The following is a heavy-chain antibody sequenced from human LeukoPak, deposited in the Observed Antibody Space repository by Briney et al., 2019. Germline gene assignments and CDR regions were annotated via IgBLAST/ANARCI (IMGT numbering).Heavy chain of an antibody. CDR3: ARGSGYYLSLD. CDR1: GFTFSSYG. J-gene: IGHJ4*02. V-gene: IGHV3-33*01. CDR2: IWYDGSNK. D-gene: IGHD3-22*01. Sequence: GGSLRLSCAASGFTFSSYGMHWVRQAPGKGLEWVAVIWYDGSNKYYADSVKGRFTISRDNSKNTLYLQMNSLRAEGTAVYYCARGSGYYLSLDWGQGTLVTVSS.